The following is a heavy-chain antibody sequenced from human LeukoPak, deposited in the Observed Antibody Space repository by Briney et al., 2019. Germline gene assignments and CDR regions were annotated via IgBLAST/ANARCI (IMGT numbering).Heavy chain of an antibody. V-gene: IGHV3-30*03. Sequence: GGSLRLSCADSGFTFSSYGMHWVRQAPGKGLEWVAVISYDGSNKYYADSVKGRFTISRDNSKNTLYLQMNSLRAEDTAVYYCARSPWGVTAIFLDSWGQGTLVTVSS. CDR2: ISYDGSNK. D-gene: IGHD2-21*02. CDR1: GFTFSSYG. J-gene: IGHJ4*02. CDR3: ARSPWGVTAIFLDS.